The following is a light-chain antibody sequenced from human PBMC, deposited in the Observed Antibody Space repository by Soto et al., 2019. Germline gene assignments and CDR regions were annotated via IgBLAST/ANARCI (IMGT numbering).Light chain of an antibody. CDR3: QQLNSYLT. V-gene: IGKV3-15*01. CDR2: GAS. Sequence: IVMTQSPATLSVSPGERATLSCRASQRVSSNVAWYQQKPGQAPRLLIYGASTRATGIPARFSGSGSGTEFTLTISSLQSEDFATYYCQQLNSYLTFGGGTTGDIK. J-gene: IGKJ4*01. CDR1: QRVSSN.